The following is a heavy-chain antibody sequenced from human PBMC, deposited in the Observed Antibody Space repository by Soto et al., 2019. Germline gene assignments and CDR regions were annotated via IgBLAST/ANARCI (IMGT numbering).Heavy chain of an antibody. V-gene: IGHV3-21*01. D-gene: IGHD5-18*01. CDR2: ISSSSSYI. J-gene: IGHJ4*02. CDR3: ARAYSYGHPFDY. Sequence: LRLSCAASGFTFSSYSMNWVRQAPGKGLEWVSSISSSSSYIYYADSVKGRFTISRDNAKNSLYLQMNSLRAEDTAVYYCARAYSYGHPFDYWGQGTLVTVSS. CDR1: GFTFSSYS.